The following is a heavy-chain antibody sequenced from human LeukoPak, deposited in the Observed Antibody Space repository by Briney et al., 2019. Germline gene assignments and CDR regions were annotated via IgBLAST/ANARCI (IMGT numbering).Heavy chain of an antibody. D-gene: IGHD3-22*01. CDR2: IKQDGSEK. Sequence: GGSLRLSCAASGFTFSSYWMSWVRQAPGKGLEWVANIKQDGSEKYYVDSVKGRFTISRDNAKNSLYLQMNSLRAEDTAVYYCARDRYYYDSSGYVGYWGQGTLVTVSS. CDR3: ARDRYYYDSSGYVGY. CDR1: GFTFSSYW. V-gene: IGHV3-7*01. J-gene: IGHJ4*02.